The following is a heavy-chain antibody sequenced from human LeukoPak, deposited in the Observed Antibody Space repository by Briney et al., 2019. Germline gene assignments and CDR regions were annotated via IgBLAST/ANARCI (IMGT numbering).Heavy chain of an antibody. D-gene: IGHD6-25*01. Sequence: PGGSLRLSCAASGFTFSNYAMHWFRQAPGKGLEWVAVISYDGNNKYYADSVKGRFTISRDNSKNTLYLQMNSLRAEDTAVYYCARDGAPAWQRLYYFDYWGQGTLVTVSS. V-gene: IGHV3-30*04. J-gene: IGHJ4*02. CDR2: ISYDGNNK. CDR3: ARDGAPAWQRLYYFDY. CDR1: GFTFSNYA.